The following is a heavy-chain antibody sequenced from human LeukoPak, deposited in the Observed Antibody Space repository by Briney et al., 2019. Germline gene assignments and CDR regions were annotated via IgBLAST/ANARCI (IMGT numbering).Heavy chain of an antibody. J-gene: IGHJ4*02. CDR1: GGTFSSYT. CDR3: AREYSGSSDY. V-gene: IGHV1-69*04. D-gene: IGHD1-26*01. CDR2: IIPILGIA. Sequence: ASVTVSCKASGGTFSSYTISWVRQAPGQGLEWMGRIIPILGIANYEQKFQDRVTITADKSTSTDYMELSSLRAEDTAVYYCAREYSGSSDYWGQGTLVTVSS.